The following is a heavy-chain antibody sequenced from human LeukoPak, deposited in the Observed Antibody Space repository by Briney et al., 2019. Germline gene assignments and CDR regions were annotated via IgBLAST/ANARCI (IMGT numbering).Heavy chain of an antibody. J-gene: IGHJ4*02. CDR1: GYTFTSYG. CDR3: ARDPTIAVASFIEGTFDY. V-gene: IGHV1-18*01. CDR2: ISAYNGNT. Sequence: ASVKVSCKASGYTFTSYGISWVRQAPGQGLEWMGWISAYNGNTNYAQKLQGRVTMTTDTSTSTAYMELRSLRSDDTAVYYCARDPTIAVASFIEGTFDYWGQGTLVTVSS. D-gene: IGHD6-19*01.